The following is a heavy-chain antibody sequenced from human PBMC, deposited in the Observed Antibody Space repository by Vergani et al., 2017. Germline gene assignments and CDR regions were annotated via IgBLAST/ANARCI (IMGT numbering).Heavy chain of an antibody. CDR1: GGSISSSSYY. CDR2: IYYSGST. Sequence: QLQLQESGPGLVKPSETLSLTCTVSGGSISSSSYYWGWIHQPPGKGLEWIGSIYYSGSTYYNPSLKSRVTISVDTSKNQFSLKLSSVTAADTAVYYCASISSGWDDYYYYMDVWGKGTTVTVSS. V-gene: IGHV4-39*07. D-gene: IGHD6-19*01. J-gene: IGHJ6*03. CDR3: ASISSGWDDYYYYMDV.